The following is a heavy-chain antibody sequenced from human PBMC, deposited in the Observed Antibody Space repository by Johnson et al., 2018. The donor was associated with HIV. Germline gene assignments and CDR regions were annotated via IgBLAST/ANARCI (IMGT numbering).Heavy chain of an antibody. CDR3: AKAGQMVAATSAFDI. J-gene: IGHJ3*02. CDR2: ISYDGSNK. D-gene: IGHD2-15*01. Sequence: QVQLVESGGGVVQPGRSLRLSCVASGFTFSSYAMHWVRQAPGKGLEWVAVISYDGSNKYYADSVKGRFTISRDNSKNTMYLQLNSLRAADTAVDYCAKAGQMVAATSAFDIWGQGTMVTVSS. V-gene: IGHV3-30-3*02. CDR1: GFTFSSYA.